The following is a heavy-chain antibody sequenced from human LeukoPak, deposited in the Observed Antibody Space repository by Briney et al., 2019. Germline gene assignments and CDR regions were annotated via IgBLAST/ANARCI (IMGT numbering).Heavy chain of an antibody. CDR2: SSYNGNT. J-gene: IGHJ6*03. CDR3: AKDSAFYYIDV. D-gene: IGHD3-10*01. V-gene: IGHV4-59*12. CDR1: GASFTNYY. Sequence: PSETLSLTCTVSGASFTNYYWSWIRQPPGQGLEWIGFSSYNGNTNYNPSLKSRVTISVDKSKNQFSLKLSSVTAADTAVYYCAKDSAFYYIDVWGKGTTVIISS.